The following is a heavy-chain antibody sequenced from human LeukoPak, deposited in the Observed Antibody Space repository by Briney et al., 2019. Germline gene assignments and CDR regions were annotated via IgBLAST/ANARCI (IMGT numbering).Heavy chain of an antibody. CDR2: ISAYNGNT. Sequence: GASVKVSCKASGYTFTSYGISWVRQAPGQGLEWMGWISAYNGNTNYAQKLQGRVTMTTDTSTSTAYMELTRLTSDDMAVYYCARDADRGYHYHDYFGPWGQGTLVTVSS. CDR3: ARDADRGYHYHDYFGP. D-gene: IGHD4-11*01. V-gene: IGHV1-18*03. CDR1: GYTFTSYG. J-gene: IGHJ5*02.